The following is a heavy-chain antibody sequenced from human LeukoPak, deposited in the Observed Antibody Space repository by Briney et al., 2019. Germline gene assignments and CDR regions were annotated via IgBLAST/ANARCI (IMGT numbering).Heavy chain of an antibody. V-gene: IGHV1-18*01. CDR1: GYTFTNYG. CDR2: ISAYNANT. Sequence: ASVKVSCKASGYTFTNYGINWVRQAPGQGLEWMGWISAYNANTNYAQSLQGRVTMTTDTSTSTAYMELRSLRSDDAAVYYCAMGSYYYDPYYFDYWGQGTQVTVSS. CDR3: AMGSYYYDPYYFDY. D-gene: IGHD3-22*01. J-gene: IGHJ4*02.